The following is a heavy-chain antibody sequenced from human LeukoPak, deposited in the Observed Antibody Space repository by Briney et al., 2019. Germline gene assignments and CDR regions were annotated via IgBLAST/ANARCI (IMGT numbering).Heavy chain of an antibody. CDR1: GGSISSYY. CDR3: ARYDARSSCLDF. D-gene: IGHD6-19*01. V-gene: IGHV4-59*01. Sequence: SETLSLTCTVSGGSISSYYWSWIRQTPGKGLEWIGDSYYGGSTNYSPSFKGRVTISGGTSRNHFSLKLTSVTSADTALYFCARYDARSSCLDFWGQGTLVTVSS. CDR2: SYYGGST. J-gene: IGHJ4*02.